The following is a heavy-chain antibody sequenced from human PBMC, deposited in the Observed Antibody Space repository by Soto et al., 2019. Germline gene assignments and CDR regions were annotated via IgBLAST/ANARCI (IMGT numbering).Heavy chain of an antibody. V-gene: IGHV3-23*01. D-gene: IGHD7-27*01. CDR3: SKASATGKSDGMDV. CDR1: GFPFSSYA. J-gene: IGHJ6*02. CDR2: ISSGSNT. Sequence: EVQLLESGGGLVQPGGSLRLSCVASGFPFSSYAMSWVRQTPGRGLECVSSISSGSNTYYTDSVRGRFTISRDNSKNSLYLQMSSLRADDPALYYCSKASATGKSDGMDVWGQGTTVSVSS.